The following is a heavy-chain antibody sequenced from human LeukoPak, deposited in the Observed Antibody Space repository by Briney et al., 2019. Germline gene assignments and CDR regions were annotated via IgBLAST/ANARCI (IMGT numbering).Heavy chain of an antibody. V-gene: IGHV3-23*01. CDR1: GFTFNSYG. CDR2: ISGVGGIT. D-gene: IGHD3-22*01. J-gene: IGHJ4*02. Sequence: PGGSLRLSCAASGFTFNSYGMAWVRQAPDKGLEWVSAISGVGGITYYADSVKGRFTISRDNSKNTLCLQMNSLRAEDTAVYYCAKRFDSSSYHFDYWGQGTLVTVSS. CDR3: AKRFDSSSYHFDY.